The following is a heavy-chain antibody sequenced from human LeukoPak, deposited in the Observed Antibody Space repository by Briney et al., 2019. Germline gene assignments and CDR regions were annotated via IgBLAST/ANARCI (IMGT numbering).Heavy chain of an antibody. J-gene: IGHJ4*02. CDR2: IYYSGST. Sequence: SETLSLTCTVSGGSISSSSYYWGWIRQPPGKGLEWIGSIYYSGSTYYNPSLKSRVTISVDTSKNQFSLKLSSVTAADTAVYYCARGRYFDWLTDYWGQGTLVTVSS. CDR3: ARGRYFDWLTDY. D-gene: IGHD3-9*01. V-gene: IGHV4-39*07. CDR1: GGSISSSSYY.